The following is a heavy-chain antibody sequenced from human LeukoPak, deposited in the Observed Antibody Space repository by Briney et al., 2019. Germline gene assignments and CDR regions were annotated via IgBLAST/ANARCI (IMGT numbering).Heavy chain of an antibody. V-gene: IGHV3-48*03. Sequence: TGGSLRLSCAASGFTLSSYEMNWVRQAPGKGLEWISYISSTGRTTYYADSVKGRFTISRDNDKSSLYLQLNSLRVEDTAVYYCARDANYYDSRGENYFNYWGQGTLVTVSS. CDR1: GFTLSSYE. CDR2: ISSTGRTT. D-gene: IGHD3-22*01. J-gene: IGHJ4*02. CDR3: ARDANYYDSRGENYFNY.